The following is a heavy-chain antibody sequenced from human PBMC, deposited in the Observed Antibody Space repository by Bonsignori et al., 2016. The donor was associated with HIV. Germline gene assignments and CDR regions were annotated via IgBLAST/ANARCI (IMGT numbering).Heavy chain of an antibody. CDR2: ISSSSSYI. V-gene: IGHV3-21*01. J-gene: IGHJ4*02. Sequence: APRKGLEWVSSISSSSSYIYYADSVKGRFTISRDNAKNSLYLQMNSLRAEDTAVYYCARDGGLGPGDRTDYWGQGTLVTVSS. D-gene: IGHD7-27*01. CDR3: ARDGGLGPGDRTDY.